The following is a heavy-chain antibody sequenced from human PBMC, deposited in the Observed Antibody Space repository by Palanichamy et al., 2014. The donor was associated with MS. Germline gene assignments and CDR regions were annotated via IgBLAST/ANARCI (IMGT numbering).Heavy chain of an antibody. Sequence: QVQLQESGPGLVKPSETLSLTCTVSGGSVSSGYYYWTWIRQPPGKGLEWIGYVHHSGSTQYNPSLKSRVTISLDTSMNDFSLKLTSVTAADTAVYYCARHNWNDFHPYYGTDVWGQGATVTVSS. CDR1: GGSVSSGYYY. D-gene: IGHD1-20*01. J-gene: IGHJ6*02. V-gene: IGHV4-61*03. CDR2: VHHSGST. CDR3: ARHNWNDFHPYYGTDV.